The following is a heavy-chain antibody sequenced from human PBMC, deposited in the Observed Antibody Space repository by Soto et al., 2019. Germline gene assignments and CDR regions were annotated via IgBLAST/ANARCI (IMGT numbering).Heavy chain of an antibody. J-gene: IGHJ6*01. CDR2: ISYDGSNK. V-gene: IGHV3-30-3*01. Sequence: QVQLVESGGGVVQPGRSLRLSCAASGFTFSSYAMHWVRQAPGKGLEWVAVISYDGSNKYYADSVKGRFTISRDNSKNTLYLQMNSLRAEDTAVYYCARAGGWGLGHYYYYYGMDVW. CDR3: ARAGGWGLGHYYYYYGMDV. CDR1: GFTFSSYA. D-gene: IGHD2-21*02.